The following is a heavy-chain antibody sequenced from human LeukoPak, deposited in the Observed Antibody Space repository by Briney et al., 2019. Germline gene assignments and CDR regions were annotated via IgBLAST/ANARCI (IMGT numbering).Heavy chain of an antibody. CDR3: ASVDYYGAGNYYNDVDY. V-gene: IGHV3-21*01. J-gene: IGHJ4*02. CDR1: GFTFSSYS. Sequence: GGCLRLSCAASGFTFSSYSMNWVRQAPGKGLEWVSSISSSSSYIYYADSVKGRFTISRDNAKNSLYLQMNSLRAEDTALYYCASVDYYGAGNYYNDVDYWGQGTLVTVSS. D-gene: IGHD3-10*01. CDR2: ISSSSSYI.